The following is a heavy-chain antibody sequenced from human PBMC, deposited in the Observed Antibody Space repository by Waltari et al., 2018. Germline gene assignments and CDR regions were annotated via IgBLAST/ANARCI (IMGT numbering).Heavy chain of an antibody. D-gene: IGHD3-9*01. J-gene: IGHJ5*02. V-gene: IGHV4-34*01. CDR1: DESCGGYT. CDR3: ARLADLYYYSLTGYPPAFDP. CDR2: ISHNGST. Sequence: QVHLHQRSEGLLKSSEQLSHTCADYDESCGGYTGSWISHPLGKGLEWIGEISHNGSTNYNPSLKSRVTIPVDTSNNQFSLKLNSVTAADTAIYYCARLADLYYYSLTGYPPAFDPWGQGTLVTVSS.